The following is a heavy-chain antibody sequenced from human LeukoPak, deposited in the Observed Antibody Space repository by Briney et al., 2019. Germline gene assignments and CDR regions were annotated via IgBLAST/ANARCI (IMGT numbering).Heavy chain of an antibody. D-gene: IGHD3-10*01. CDR2: IYYSRST. CDR3: ARAMVSEFDY. Sequence: PSETLSLTCTVSGGSISSYYWSWIRQPPGKGLEWIGYIYYSRSTNYNPSLKSRVTISVDTSKNQFSLKLSSVTAADTAVYYCARAMVSEFDYWGQGTLVTVSS. V-gene: IGHV4-59*01. CDR1: GGSISSYY. J-gene: IGHJ4*02.